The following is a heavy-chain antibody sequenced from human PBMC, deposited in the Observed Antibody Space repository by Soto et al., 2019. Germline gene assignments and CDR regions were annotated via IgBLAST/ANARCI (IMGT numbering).Heavy chain of an antibody. J-gene: IGHJ6*02. Sequence: PGESLKISCKGSGYSFTSYWIGWVRQMPGKGLEWMGIIYPGDSDTRYSPSFQGQVTISADKSISTAYLQWSSLKASDTAMYYCARLGYYYGSGSYSYYYYGMDVWGQGTTVTVSS. D-gene: IGHD3-10*01. CDR3: ARLGYYYGSGSYSYYYYGMDV. CDR1: GYSFTSYW. V-gene: IGHV5-51*01. CDR2: IYPGDSDT.